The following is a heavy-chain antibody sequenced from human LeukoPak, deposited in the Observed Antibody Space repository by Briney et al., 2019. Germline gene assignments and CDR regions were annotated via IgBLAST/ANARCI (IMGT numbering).Heavy chain of an antibody. J-gene: IGHJ4*02. V-gene: IGHV3-23*01. CDR2: ISGSGGST. Sequence: PGGSLRLSCAASGFTFSSYAMSWVRQAPGKGLEWVSAISGSGGSTYYADSVKGRFTISRDNSKNTLYLQMNSLRAEDTAVYYCAKAGRYCSSTSCYTFDYWGQGTLVTVSS. D-gene: IGHD2-2*02. CDR3: AKAGRYCSSTSCYTFDY. CDR1: GFTFSSYA.